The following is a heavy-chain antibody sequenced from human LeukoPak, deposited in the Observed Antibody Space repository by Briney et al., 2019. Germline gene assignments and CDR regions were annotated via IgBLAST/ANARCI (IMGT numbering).Heavy chain of an antibody. V-gene: IGHV3-21*01. D-gene: IGHD3-9*01. J-gene: IGHJ4*02. CDR2: ISSSSSYI. CDR1: GFTFSSYS. CDR3: AREDLHYDILTGYYKGVDY. Sequence: GGSLRLSCAASGFTFSSYSMNWVRQAPGKGLEWVSSISSSSSYIYYADSVKGRFTISRDNAKNSLYLQMNSLRAEDTAVYYCAREDLHYDILTGYYKGVDYWGQGTLVTVSS.